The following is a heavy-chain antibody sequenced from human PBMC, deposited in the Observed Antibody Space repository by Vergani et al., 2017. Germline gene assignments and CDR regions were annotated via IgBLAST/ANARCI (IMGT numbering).Heavy chain of an antibody. Sequence: QVQLVESGGGVVQPGRSLRLSCAASGFTFSSYGMHWVRQAPGKGLEWVASIRSDESRRYYGDSMEGPFTISRDNSKNTLSLQMNSLTAEDTAIYYCAGPQGTSAYYYGGFDYWGQGILVTVSS. CDR1: GFTFSSYG. CDR3: AGPQGTSAYYYGGFDY. V-gene: IGHV3-33*08. D-gene: IGHD3-22*01. J-gene: IGHJ4*02. CDR2: IRSDESRR.